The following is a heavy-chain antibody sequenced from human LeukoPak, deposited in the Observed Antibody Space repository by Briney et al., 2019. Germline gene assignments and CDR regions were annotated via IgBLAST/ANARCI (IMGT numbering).Heavy chain of an antibody. CDR1: GFTFSSYA. V-gene: IGHV3-23*01. CDR3: AKDLEWYSSGWSYNDY. D-gene: IGHD6-19*01. Sequence: GGSLRLSCAASGFTFSSYAMSWVRQAPGKGLEWVSAISGSGGSTYYADSVKGRFTISRDNSKNTLYLQMNSLRAEDTAVYYCAKDLEWYSSGWSYNDYWGQGTLITVSS. CDR2: ISGSGGST. J-gene: IGHJ4*02.